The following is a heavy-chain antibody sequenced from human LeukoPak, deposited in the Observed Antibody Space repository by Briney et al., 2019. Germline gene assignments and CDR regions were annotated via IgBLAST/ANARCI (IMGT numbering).Heavy chain of an antibody. J-gene: IGHJ4*02. CDR3: ARSGSGWSRWSDY. Sequence: GRSLRLSCAASGFTFSSYAMHWVRQAPGKGLEWVAVISYDGSNKYYADSVKGRFTISRDNFKNTLYLQMNSLRAEDTAVYYCARSGSGWSRWSDYWGQGTLITVSS. CDR1: GFTFSSYA. D-gene: IGHD6-19*01. CDR2: ISYDGSNK. V-gene: IGHV3-30-3*01.